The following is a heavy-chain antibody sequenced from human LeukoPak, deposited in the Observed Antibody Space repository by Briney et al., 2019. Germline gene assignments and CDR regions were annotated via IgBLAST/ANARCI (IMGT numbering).Heavy chain of an antibody. V-gene: IGHV4-34*01. CDR1: GGSFSGYY. CDR3: ARGPLTGYIDY. D-gene: IGHD3-9*01. J-gene: IGHJ4*02. CDR2: INHSGST. Sequence: SETLSLTCAVYGGSFSGYYWSWIRQPPGKGLEWIGEINHSGSTNYNPSLKSRVTISVDTSKNQFSLKLSSVTAADTAVYYCARGPLTGYIDYWGQGTLVTVSS.